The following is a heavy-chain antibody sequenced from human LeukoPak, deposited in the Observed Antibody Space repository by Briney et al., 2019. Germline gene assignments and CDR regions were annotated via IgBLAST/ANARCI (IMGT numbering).Heavy chain of an antibody. D-gene: IGHD1-26*01. J-gene: IGHJ4*02. V-gene: IGHV4-4*02. CDR2: ISRTGNI. Sequence: LVKPSGTLSLTWVVSGRSISTRNWWGWVRQPPGKGLEWIGEISRTGNIDYDPSVRSRATISLDKSKSQFSLRLTSLTSADTAVYYCARGQGAADYWGQGILVIVSS. CDR1: GRSISTRNW. CDR3: ARGQGAADY.